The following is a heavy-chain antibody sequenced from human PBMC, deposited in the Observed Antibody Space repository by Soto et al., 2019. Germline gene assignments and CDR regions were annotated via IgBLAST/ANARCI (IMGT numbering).Heavy chain of an antibody. V-gene: IGHV4-34*01. CDR1: GGSFSGYY. J-gene: IGHJ6*02. CDR2: INHSGST. D-gene: IGHD6-19*01. CDR3: ARVAGYYYYYYGMDV. Sequence: PSETLSLTCAVYGGSFSGYYWSWIRQPPGKGLEWIGEINHSGSTNYNPSLKSRVTISVDTSKNQFSLKLSSVTAADTAVYYCARVAGYYYYYYGMDVWGQGTTVT.